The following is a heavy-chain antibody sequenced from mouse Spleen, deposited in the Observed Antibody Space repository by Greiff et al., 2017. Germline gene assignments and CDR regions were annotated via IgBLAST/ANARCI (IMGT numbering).Heavy chain of an antibody. J-gene: IGHJ4*01. CDR2: INPGSGGT. CDR3: ARWAYYAMDY. V-gene: IGHV1-54*01. Sequence: VQLQQSGAELVRPGTSVKVSCKASGYAFTNYLIEWVKQRPGQGLEWIGLINPGSGGTNYNEKFKGKATLTADKSSSTAYMQLSSLTSEDSAVYFCARWAYYAMDYWGQGTSVTVSS. CDR1: GYAFTNYL.